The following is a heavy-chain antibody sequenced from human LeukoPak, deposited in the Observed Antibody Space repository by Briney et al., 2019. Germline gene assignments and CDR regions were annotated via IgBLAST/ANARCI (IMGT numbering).Heavy chain of an antibody. V-gene: IGHV3-7*01. Sequence: GGSLRLSCEASGLTFSSYPMSWVRQAPGKGLEWVANIKQDGSEKYYVDSVKGRFTISRDNAKNSLYLQMNSLRAEDTAVYYCARDGCGGGGSCVFDYWGQGTLVTVSS. CDR3: ARDGCGGGGSCVFDY. CDR2: IKQDGSEK. J-gene: IGHJ4*02. CDR1: GLTFSSYP. D-gene: IGHD2-15*01.